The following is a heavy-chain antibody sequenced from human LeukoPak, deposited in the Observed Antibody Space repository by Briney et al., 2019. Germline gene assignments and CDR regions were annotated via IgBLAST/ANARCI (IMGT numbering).Heavy chain of an antibody. Sequence: GGSLRLSCVASGFTFSKFWMTWVRQPPRRGLEWVANIDQDGTEEYYVSSVRGRFTISRDNAENSLYLQMHSLRGEDTAVYYCARNVNAFDIWGQGTMVTVSS. J-gene: IGHJ3*02. V-gene: IGHV3-7*01. CDR2: IDQDGTEE. CDR3: ARNVNAFDI. CDR1: GFTFSKFW.